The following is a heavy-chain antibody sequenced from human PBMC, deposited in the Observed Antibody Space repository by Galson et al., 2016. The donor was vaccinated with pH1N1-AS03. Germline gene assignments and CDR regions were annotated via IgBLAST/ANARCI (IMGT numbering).Heavy chain of an antibody. CDR2: IYHSGST. J-gene: IGHJ3*02. Sequence: LSLTCAVSGYSISSGYCWGWIRQPPGKGLEWIGSIYHSGSTYYNPSLKSRVTISVDTSKNQFSLKLSSVTAADTAVYYCARPRRDGYNFDAFDIWGQGTMVTVSS. D-gene: IGHD5-24*01. CDR3: ARPRRDGYNFDAFDI. V-gene: IGHV4-38-2*01. CDR1: GYSISSGYC.